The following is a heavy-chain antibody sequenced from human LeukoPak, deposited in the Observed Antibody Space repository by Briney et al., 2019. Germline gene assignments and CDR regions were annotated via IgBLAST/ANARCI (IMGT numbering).Heavy chain of an antibody. J-gene: IGHJ3*02. CDR3: ARARYFDWEHDAFDI. Sequence: GGSLRLSCAASGFTFSSYAMHWVRQAPGKGLEWVAVISYDGSNKYYADSVKGRFTISRDNSKNTLYLQMNSLRAEDTAVYYCARARYFDWEHDAFDIWGQGTMVTVSS. D-gene: IGHD3-9*01. CDR2: ISYDGSNK. V-gene: IGHV3-30-3*01. CDR1: GFTFSSYA.